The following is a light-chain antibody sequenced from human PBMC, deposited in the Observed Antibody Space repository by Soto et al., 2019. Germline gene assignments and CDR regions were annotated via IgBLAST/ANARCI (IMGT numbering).Light chain of an antibody. J-gene: IGKJ3*01. CDR3: QQFKSSPFT. CDR2: DAS. V-gene: IGKV1-13*02. CDR1: QDIKNA. Sequence: AIHLTQSPSSLSASVGDRVTVTCRAGQDIKNALVWYQQKPGKAPKLLIYDASNLKSGVPSRFSGSGSGTAFTLTFSSLQPDDSATNCCQQFKSSPFTFGPGTKVEI.